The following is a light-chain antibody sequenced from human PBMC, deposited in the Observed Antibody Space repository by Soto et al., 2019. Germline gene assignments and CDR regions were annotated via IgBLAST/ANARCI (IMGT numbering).Light chain of an antibody. J-gene: IGKJ1*01. V-gene: IGKV3-20*01. CDR3: QHYGSSLWT. CDR2: GAS. CDR1: ESVSGH. Sequence: EIVLTQSPGTLSLSPWERVTLSCRASESVSGHLAWYQQKRGQAPRLLIYGASSRATGIPDRFSGSGSGTDFTLTITRLEPEDFAVYYCQHYGSSLWTFGQGTKVDI.